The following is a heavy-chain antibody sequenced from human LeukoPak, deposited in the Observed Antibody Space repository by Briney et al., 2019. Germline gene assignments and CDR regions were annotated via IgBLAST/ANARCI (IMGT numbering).Heavy chain of an antibody. CDR1: GFIFSSYA. V-gene: IGHV3-23*01. J-gene: IGHJ4*02. CDR2: INAVDANT. Sequence: GGSLRLSCEASGFIFSSYATTWVRQAPGKGLEWVATINAVDANTYYADSVKGRFTVSRDNSKNTLYLQINSLRAEDTAVYYCAKQFLDTNWGQGTLVTVSS. CDR3: AKQFLDTN. D-gene: IGHD3-3*01.